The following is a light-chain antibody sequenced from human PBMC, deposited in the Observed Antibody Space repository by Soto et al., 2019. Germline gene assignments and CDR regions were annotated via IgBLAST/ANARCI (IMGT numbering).Light chain of an antibody. CDR2: GAS. V-gene: IGKV3-15*01. CDR3: QQYNNWPRT. CDR1: QSVSSSY. Sequence: EIVMTQSPATLSVSPGERSTLSCSSSQSVSSSYLAWYQQKPGRAPRLLIYGASTRATGIPARFSGSGSGTEFTLTISSLQSEDFAVYYCQQYNNWPRTFGQGTKVDIK. J-gene: IGKJ1*01.